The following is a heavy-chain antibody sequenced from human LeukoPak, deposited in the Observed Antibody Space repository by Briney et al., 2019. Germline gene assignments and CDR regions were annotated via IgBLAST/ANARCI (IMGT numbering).Heavy chain of an antibody. D-gene: IGHD4-17*01. J-gene: IGHJ3*02. CDR1: GYSISSGYY. V-gene: IGHV4-38-2*02. Sequence: KPSETLSLTCTVSGYSISSGYYWGWIRQPPGKGLEWIGEIYHIGSTNYNPSLKSRVTMSVDKSKKQFSLILTSVTAADTAMYYCARDRTSTTRDAFDIWGQGTMVTVSS. CDR3: ARDRTSTTRDAFDI. CDR2: IYHIGST.